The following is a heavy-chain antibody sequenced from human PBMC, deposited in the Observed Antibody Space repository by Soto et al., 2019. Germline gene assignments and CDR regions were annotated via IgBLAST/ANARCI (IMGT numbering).Heavy chain of an antibody. CDR1: GFTFSSYS. CDR3: ARGRYCSGGSCYRDYYYYYGMDV. J-gene: IGHJ6*02. CDR2: ISSSSSYI. D-gene: IGHD2-15*01. V-gene: IGHV3-21*01. Sequence: GGSLRLSCAASGFTFSSYSMNWVRQAPGKGLEWVSSISSSSSYIYYADSVKGRFTISRDNAKNSLYLQMNSLRAEDTAVYYCARGRYCSGGSCYRDYYYYYGMDVWGQGTTVTVSS.